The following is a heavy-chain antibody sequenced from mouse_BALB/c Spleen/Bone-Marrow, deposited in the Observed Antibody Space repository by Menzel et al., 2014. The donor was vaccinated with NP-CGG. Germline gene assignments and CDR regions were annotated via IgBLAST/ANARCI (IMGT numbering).Heavy chain of an antibody. Sequence: EVQGVESGGGLVQPGGSLRLSCATSGFTFTDYYMSWVRQPPGKALEWLGFIRNKANGYTTEYSASVKGRFAISRDNSQSILYLQMNTLRAEDSATYYSARAGYYYGSRWFAYWGQGTLVTVSA. J-gene: IGHJ3*01. D-gene: IGHD1-1*01. CDR3: ARAGYYYGSRWFAY. V-gene: IGHV7-3*02. CDR1: GFTFTDYY. CDR2: IRNKANGYTT.